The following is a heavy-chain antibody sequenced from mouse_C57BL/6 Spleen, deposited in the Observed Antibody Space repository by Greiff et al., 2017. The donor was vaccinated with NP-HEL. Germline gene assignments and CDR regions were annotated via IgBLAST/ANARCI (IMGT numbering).Heavy chain of an antibody. CDR3: VSYGNTAWFAY. CDR1: GYTFTSYW. Sequence: VQLQQPGAELVKPGASVKLSCKASGYTFTSYWMHWVKQRPGQGLEWIGMIHPNSGSTNYNEKFKSKATLTVDKSSSTAYMQLSSLTSEDSAVYYCVSYGNTAWFAYWGQVTLVTVSA. CDR2: IHPNSGST. J-gene: IGHJ3*01. V-gene: IGHV1-64*01. D-gene: IGHD2-1*01.